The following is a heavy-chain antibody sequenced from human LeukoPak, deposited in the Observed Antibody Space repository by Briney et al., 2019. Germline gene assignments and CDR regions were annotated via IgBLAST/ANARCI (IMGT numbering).Heavy chain of an antibody. J-gene: IGHJ4*02. Sequence: GGSLRLSCAASGFTFSGPAMHWVRQASGKGLEWVGRIRSKANSYATAYAASVKGRFTISRDDSKNTAYLQMNSLKTEDTAVYYCTRGYYFLDYWGQGTLVTVSS. D-gene: IGHD3-22*01. CDR3: TRGYYFLDY. CDR1: GFTFSGPA. V-gene: IGHV3-73*01. CDR2: IRSKANSYAT.